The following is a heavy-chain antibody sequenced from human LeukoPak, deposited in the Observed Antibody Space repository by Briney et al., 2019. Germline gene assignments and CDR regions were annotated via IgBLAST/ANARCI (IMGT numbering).Heavy chain of an antibody. CDR3: ARLSLKYYYGSGSYYNAPFDP. J-gene: IGHJ5*02. CDR2: IYYSGST. V-gene: IGHV4-39*07. Sequence: PSETLSLTCTVSGGSISSSSYYWGWIRQPPGKGLEWIGSIYYSGSTYYNPSLKSRVTISVDTSKNQFSLKLSSVTAADTAVYYCARLSLKYYYGSGSYYNAPFDPWGQGTLVTVSS. D-gene: IGHD3-10*01. CDR1: GGSISSSSYY.